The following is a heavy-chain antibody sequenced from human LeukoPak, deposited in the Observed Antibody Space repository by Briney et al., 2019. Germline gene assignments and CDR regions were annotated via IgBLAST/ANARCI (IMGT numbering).Heavy chain of an antibody. J-gene: IGHJ6*02. D-gene: IGHD2-8*02. Sequence: SETPSLTCVVSGASISSSDWWSCVRQSPGKGRGWFGVIFYTGSRNYNPSLKSRVAMSVDTSKNQFSLELTSVTAADTAEYYCARAVHPQRVPVKDAYGLDVWDQGTTVTVSS. CDR3: ARAVHPQRVPVKDAYGLDV. V-gene: IGHV4-4*02. CDR1: GASISSSDW. CDR2: IFYTGSR.